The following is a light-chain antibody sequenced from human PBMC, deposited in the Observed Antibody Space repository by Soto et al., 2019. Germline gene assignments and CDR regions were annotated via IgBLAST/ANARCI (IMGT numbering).Light chain of an antibody. Sequence: SVLTQPASVSGSPGQSITISCTGTSSDVGSYNLVSWYQQHPGKAPKLMIYEGSKRPSGVSNRFSGSKSGNTASLTISGLQAEDEADYYCCSYAGSSTYVFGTGTKLPVL. CDR2: EGS. V-gene: IGLV2-23*01. CDR3: CSYAGSSTYV. J-gene: IGLJ1*01. CDR1: SSDVGSYNL.